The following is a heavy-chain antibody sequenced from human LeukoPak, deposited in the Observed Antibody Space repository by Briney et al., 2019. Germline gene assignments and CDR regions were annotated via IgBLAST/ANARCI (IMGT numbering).Heavy chain of an antibody. D-gene: IGHD4-23*01. CDR3: ARGPNKSDGGNSGSAWFDP. CDR2: ISGYNGNT. J-gene: IGHJ5*02. Sequence: ASVKVSCKASGYTFTSYGIGWVRQAPGQGLEWMGWISGYNGNTNYVQKFQGRVTMTTDTSTSTAYMELRSLRSDDTAVYYCARGPNKSDGGNSGSAWFDPWGQGTLVTVSS. CDR1: GYTFTSYG. V-gene: IGHV1-18*01.